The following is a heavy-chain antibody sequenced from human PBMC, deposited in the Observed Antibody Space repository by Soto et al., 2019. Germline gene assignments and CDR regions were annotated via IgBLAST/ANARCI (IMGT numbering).Heavy chain of an antibody. Sequence: QVQLVESGGGVVQPGRSLRLSCAASGFTFNGYAMHWVRQVPGKGLESVAVISYDGSNKYYGDSMKGRLTISRDNSKNTLYLQIDSLRAEDTAVYYCVRNEGTGTNSPYYYTMDVWGHGTTVTVFS. D-gene: IGHD1-1*01. J-gene: IGHJ6*02. V-gene: IGHV3-30-3*01. CDR3: VRNEGTGTNSPYYYTMDV. CDR1: GFTFNGYA. CDR2: ISYDGSNK.